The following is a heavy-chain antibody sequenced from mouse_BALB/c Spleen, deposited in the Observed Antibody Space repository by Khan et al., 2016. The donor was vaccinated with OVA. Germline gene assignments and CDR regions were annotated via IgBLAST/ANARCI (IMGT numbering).Heavy chain of an antibody. V-gene: IGHV9-3-1*01. CDR3: ARPPYFDYTLDY. Sequence: QIQLVQSGPELKKPGETVKISCKASGYTFTNYGMNWVKQSPGKALKWMGWINTYTGEPTYADDFKGRFAFSLETSASTAYLQINNLKNKDTATYFCARPPYFDYTLDYWGQGTSVTVSS. CDR1: GYTFTNYG. J-gene: IGHJ4*01. CDR2: INTYTGEP. D-gene: IGHD2-10*01.